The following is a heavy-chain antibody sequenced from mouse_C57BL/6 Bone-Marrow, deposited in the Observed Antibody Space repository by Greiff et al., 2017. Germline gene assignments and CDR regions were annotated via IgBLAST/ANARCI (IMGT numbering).Heavy chain of an antibody. Sequence: VQLQQPGAELVRPGASVKLSCTASGFNIKDYYMHWVKQRPEQGLEWIGRIDPEDGDTEYAPKFQGKATMTADTSSNTAYLQLSSLTSEDTAVYYCATAGYDPDREYLDYWGQGTTLTVSS. V-gene: IGHV14-1*01. D-gene: IGHD2-10*02. CDR3: ATAGYDPDREYLDY. J-gene: IGHJ2*01. CDR1: GFNIKDYY. CDR2: IDPEDGDT.